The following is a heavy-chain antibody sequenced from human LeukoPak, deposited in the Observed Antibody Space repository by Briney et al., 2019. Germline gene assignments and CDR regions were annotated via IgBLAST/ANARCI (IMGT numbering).Heavy chain of an antibody. D-gene: IGHD1-14*01. CDR2: ISKDGGST. V-gene: IGHV3-74*03. Sequence: PGGSLRLSCAVSGLTFSEYWMHWVRQDAGKGLVWVAGISKDGGSTEYADFVKGRCTISRDNAKNTLYLQMNSLTVDDTAVYCCTSGIGTYDYWGLGAQVTVSS. J-gene: IGHJ4*02. CDR1: GLTFSEYW. CDR3: TSGIGTYDY.